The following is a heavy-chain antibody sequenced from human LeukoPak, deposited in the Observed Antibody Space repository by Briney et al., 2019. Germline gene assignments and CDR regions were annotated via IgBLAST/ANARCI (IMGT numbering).Heavy chain of an antibody. CDR2: ISYDGSNK. V-gene: IGHV3-30*04. J-gene: IGHJ4*02. D-gene: IGHD3-22*01. Sequence: PGGSLRLSCAASGFTFSSYAMHWVRQAPGKGLEWVAVISYDGSNKYYADSVKGRFTISRDNPKNTLYLQMNSLRAEDTAVYYCATRPHYYDNSGYYAIDYWGQGTLVTVSS. CDR1: GFTFSSYA. CDR3: ATRPHYYDNSGYYAIDY.